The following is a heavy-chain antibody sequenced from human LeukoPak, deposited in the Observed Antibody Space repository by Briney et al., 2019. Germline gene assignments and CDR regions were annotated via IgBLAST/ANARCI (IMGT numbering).Heavy chain of an antibody. V-gene: IGHV3-48*03. Sequence: PGGSLRLSCAASGFTFSSYEMNWVRQAPGKGLEWVSYISSSGSTIYYADSVKGRFTISRDNAKNSLYLQMSSLRAEDTAVYYCARDWDDYGVNGAFDIWGQGTMVTVSS. CDR3: ARDWDDYGVNGAFDI. CDR2: ISSSGSTI. J-gene: IGHJ3*02. D-gene: IGHD4-17*01. CDR1: GFTFSSYE.